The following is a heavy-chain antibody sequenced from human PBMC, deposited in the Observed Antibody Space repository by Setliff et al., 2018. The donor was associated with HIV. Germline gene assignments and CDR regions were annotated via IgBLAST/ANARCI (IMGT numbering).Heavy chain of an antibody. Sequence: KASETLSLTCSVSGGSINSYYWSWIRQPPGKGLEWVGYIYYSGGTTYNPSLKSRVTISVDTSKNQFSLKLTSVTVADTAVYYCARYGLISNYYYYGMDVWGQGTTVTVSS. J-gene: IGHJ6*02. V-gene: IGHV4-59*01. CDR2: IYYSGGT. CDR1: GGSINSYY. CDR3: ARYGLISNYYYYGMDV. D-gene: IGHD3-10*01.